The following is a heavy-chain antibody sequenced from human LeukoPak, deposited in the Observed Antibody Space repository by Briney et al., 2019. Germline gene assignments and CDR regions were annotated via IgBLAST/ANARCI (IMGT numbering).Heavy chain of an antibody. D-gene: IGHD3-22*01. CDR1: LGSLSSYF. CDR2: IYDRGST. Sequence: SGGLSVTLTVSLGSLSSYFWSWIRQPPGKGREGVGHIYDRGSTNYNASLKSRVTISVDTSKNQFSLKLSSVTAADTAVYYCARDGHRRYHYDSSGREDAFDIWGQGTMVTVSS. J-gene: IGHJ3*02. CDR3: ARDGHRRYHYDSSGREDAFDI. V-gene: IGHV4-59*01.